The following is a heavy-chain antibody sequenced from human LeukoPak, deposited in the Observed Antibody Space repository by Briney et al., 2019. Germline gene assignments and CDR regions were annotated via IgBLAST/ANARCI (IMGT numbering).Heavy chain of an antibody. J-gene: IGHJ4*02. V-gene: IGHV3-21*01. CDR3: ARQKYSSGWNDY. D-gene: IGHD6-19*01. Sequence: GGSLRLSCEGSAFIFSGHWMNWVRQTPGKGLEWVSSISSSSSYIYYADSVKGRFTISRDNAKNSLYLQMNSLRAEDTAVYYCARQKYSSGWNDYWGQGTLVTVSS. CDR1: AFIFSGHW. CDR2: ISSSSSYI.